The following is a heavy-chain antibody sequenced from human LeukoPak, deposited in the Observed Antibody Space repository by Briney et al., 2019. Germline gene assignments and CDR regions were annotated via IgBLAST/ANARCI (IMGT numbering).Heavy chain of an antibody. D-gene: IGHD3-10*01. Sequence: SETLSLTCTVSGGSISSYYWNWIRQPPGKGLEWIGYIYNSGSTNNNPSLKSRVTISVDTSKKQFSMKLSSVTAADTAVYYCARETPYGSGSYPFDYWGQGVLVTVSS. V-gene: IGHV4-59*01. CDR3: ARETPYGSGSYPFDY. CDR1: GGSISSYY. CDR2: IYNSGST. J-gene: IGHJ4*02.